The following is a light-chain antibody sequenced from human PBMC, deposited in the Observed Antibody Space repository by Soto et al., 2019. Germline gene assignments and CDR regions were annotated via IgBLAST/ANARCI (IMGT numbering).Light chain of an antibody. J-gene: IGKJ1*01. Sequence: DIQMTQSPSTLYVSVGDRVTITCRASQIISSWLAWYQQKSGKAPNLLIYDVSSLESGVPSRFSGSGSGTEFTLTISSLQSDVFPTYYCQQYNSDYTFGQATKGQI. CDR1: QIISSW. V-gene: IGKV1-5*01. CDR2: DVS. CDR3: QQYNSDYT.